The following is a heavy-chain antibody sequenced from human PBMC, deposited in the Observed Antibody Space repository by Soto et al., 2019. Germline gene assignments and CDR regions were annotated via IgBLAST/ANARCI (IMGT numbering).Heavy chain of an antibody. V-gene: IGHV1-18*01. D-gene: IGHD2-2*01. CDR1: GYSFSDYG. J-gene: IGHJ4*02. CDR2: IIVYYGTT. Sequence: QIRLEQSGGEVKNPGASVKVSCKESGYSFSDYGISWVRQAPGQGLEWVGLIIVYYGTTKYAPKFQVRVTMTADTSTNTAYMEPRSLRSDDTALYYCARGSGPRDIVVLQATMATLDYWGQGTRVTFSS. CDR3: ARGSGPRDIVVLQATMATLDY.